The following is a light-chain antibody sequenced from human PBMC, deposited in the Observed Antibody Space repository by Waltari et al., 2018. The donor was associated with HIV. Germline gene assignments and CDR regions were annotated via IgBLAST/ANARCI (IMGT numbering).Light chain of an antibody. V-gene: IGLV3-21*02. CDR3: QVWDTSTDHAV. CDR1: KIGSKS. Sequence: SYVLTQPPSVSVAPGQTARITCGGPKIGSKSVHWYQQRPGQAPVLGVYDDTDRPSGFFERFSGSNSGNTATLTITGVEAGDEADYYCQVWDTSTDHAVFGGGAMLTVL. J-gene: IGLJ3*02. CDR2: DDT.